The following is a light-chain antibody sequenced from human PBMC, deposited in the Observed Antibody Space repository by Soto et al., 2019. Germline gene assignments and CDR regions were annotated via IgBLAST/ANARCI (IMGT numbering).Light chain of an antibody. V-gene: IGLV1-44*01. CDR1: SSNIGRNN. CDR2: TNS. Sequence: QLVLTQPPSASGTPGQRVTISCSGSSSNIGRNNVNWYQQLPGTAPKLLIDTNSQRPSGVPDRFSGSKSGTSASLAISGLQSEDEADYYCAAWDNSLNGLVFGGGTKLTVL. J-gene: IGLJ2*01. CDR3: AAWDNSLNGLV.